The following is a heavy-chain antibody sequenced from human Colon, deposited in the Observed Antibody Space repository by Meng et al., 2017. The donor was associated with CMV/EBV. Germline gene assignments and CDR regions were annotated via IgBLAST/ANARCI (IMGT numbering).Heavy chain of an antibody. CDR1: GLTFSDSF. V-gene: IGHV3-7*01. CDR3: ARLVVGDNDYFDY. D-gene: IGHD2-15*01. Sequence: GESLKISCTASGLTFSDSFMSWVRQAPGKGLEGVANIKQDGSEKFYVDSVKGRFTISRDNARKSVYLQMDSLRAEDTAVYYCARLVVGDNDYFDYWGQGTLVTVSS. J-gene: IGHJ4*02. CDR2: IKQDGSEK.